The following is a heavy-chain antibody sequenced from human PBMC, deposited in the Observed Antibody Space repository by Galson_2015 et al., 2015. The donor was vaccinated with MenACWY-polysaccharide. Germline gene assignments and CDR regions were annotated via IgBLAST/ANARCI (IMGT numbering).Heavy chain of an antibody. J-gene: IGHJ4*02. D-gene: IGHD2-21*01. CDR3: VKDSRHGYCRGDDCNVYYFGQ. Sequence: SLRLSCAASGFSFNSYAMTWVRQAPGKGLEWISVISADGGTAFYADYVKGRFTISRDNSKNSLYLQMDTMKTDDSAFYYCVKDSRHGYCRGDDCNVYYFGQWGQGALVTFST. CDR2: ISADGGTA. CDR1: GFSFNSYA. V-gene: IGHV3-43*02.